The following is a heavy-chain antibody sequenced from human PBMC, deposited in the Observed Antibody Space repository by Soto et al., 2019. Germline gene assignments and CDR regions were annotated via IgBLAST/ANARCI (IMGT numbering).Heavy chain of an antibody. Sequence: QVQLVQSGAEVKKPGSSVKVSCKASGGTFSSYPISWVRQAPGQGLEWMGVIIPIFGSVNSAQKFQGRVTITADESTSTAYMELSSLRSEDTAVYYCARPRTTGTTKGYDYWGQGILVTVSS. CDR3: ARPRTTGTTKGYDY. CDR2: IIPIFGSV. J-gene: IGHJ4*02. D-gene: IGHD1-1*01. V-gene: IGHV1-69*01. CDR1: GGTFSSYP.